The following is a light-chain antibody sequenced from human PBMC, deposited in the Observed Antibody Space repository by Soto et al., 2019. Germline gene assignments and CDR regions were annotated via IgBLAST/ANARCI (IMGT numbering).Light chain of an antibody. V-gene: IGLV1-47*02. CDR3: AAWDDSLSGVV. Sequence: QLVLTQSPPASGTPGQRITISCSGGSSNIGSNFVYWYQQLPGTAPKLLIYSNSQRPSGVPDRFSGSKSGTSASLAISGLRSEDEADYYCAAWDDSLSGVVFGGGTKLTVL. CDR2: SNS. J-gene: IGLJ2*01. CDR1: SSNIGSNF.